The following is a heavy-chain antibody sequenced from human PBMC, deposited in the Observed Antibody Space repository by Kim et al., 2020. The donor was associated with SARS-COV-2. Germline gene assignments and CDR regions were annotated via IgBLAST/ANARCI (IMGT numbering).Heavy chain of an antibody. V-gene: IGHV1-69*04. D-gene: IGHD3-22*01. CDR1: GGTFSSYA. J-gene: IGHJ2*01. CDR3: ARDFGRYYYDSSGYYYWYFDL. CDR2: IIPILGIT. Sequence: SVKVSCKTSGGTFSSYAITWVRQAPGHGFEWMGRIIPILGITNYAQKFQGRVTITADRSTSTAYMELSSLGSKDTAVYYCARDFGRYYYDSSGYYYWYFDLWGRGTLVTVSS.